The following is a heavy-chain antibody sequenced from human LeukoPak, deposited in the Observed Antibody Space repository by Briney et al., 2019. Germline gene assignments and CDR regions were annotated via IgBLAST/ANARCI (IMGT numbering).Heavy chain of an antibody. Sequence: SETLSLTCTVSGGSISSSSYYWGWIRQPPGRGLERIGSVYYTGSTYYNPSLKSRVTISEDTSKNQFSLKLISVTAAERAVYFCARNGGHNQEHWGQGTLVTVSS. D-gene: IGHD1-1*01. CDR1: GGSISSSSYY. V-gene: IGHV4-39*01. CDR2: VYYTGST. CDR3: ARNGGHNQEH. J-gene: IGHJ4*02.